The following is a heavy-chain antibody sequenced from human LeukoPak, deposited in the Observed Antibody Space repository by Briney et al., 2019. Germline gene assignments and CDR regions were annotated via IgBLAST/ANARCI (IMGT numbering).Heavy chain of an antibody. Sequence: SETLSLTCTVSGGSISSYYWSWIRQPQGRGLEWIGYIYYSGSTNYNPSLKSRVTISVDTSKNQFSLKLSSVTAADTAVYYCARVSGGALDYWGQGTLVTVSS. V-gene: IGHV4-59*01. CDR3: ARVSGGALDY. D-gene: IGHD3-16*01. CDR2: IYYSGST. CDR1: GGSISSYY. J-gene: IGHJ4*02.